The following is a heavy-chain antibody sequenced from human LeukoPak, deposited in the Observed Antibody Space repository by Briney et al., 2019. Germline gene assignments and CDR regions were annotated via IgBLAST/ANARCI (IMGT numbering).Heavy chain of an antibody. CDR2: ISSSSSYI. CDR1: GFTFSSYS. CDR3: ARASSWYGGGFQH. Sequence: PGGSLRLSCAASGFTFSSYSMNWVRQAPGKGLEWVSSISSSSSYIYYAGSVKGRFTISRDNAKNSLYLQMNSLRAEDTAVYYCARASSWYGGGFQHWGQGTLVTVSS. V-gene: IGHV3-21*01. J-gene: IGHJ1*01. D-gene: IGHD6-13*01.